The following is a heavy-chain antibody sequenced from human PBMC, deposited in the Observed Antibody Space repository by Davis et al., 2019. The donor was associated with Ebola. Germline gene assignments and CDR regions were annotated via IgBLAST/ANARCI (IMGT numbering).Heavy chain of an antibody. J-gene: IGHJ6*04. V-gene: IGHV3-23*01. CDR1: GFTFSSYW. CDR3: ARSGLSFGVVKYHYGMDA. Sequence: GESLKISCAASGFTFSSYWMHWVRQAPGKGLEWVSAISGSGGNTYYADSVKGRFTISRDNSKKTMYLQMNSLRGEDTAVYYCARSGLSFGVVKYHYGMDAWGKGTTVTVSS. CDR2: ISGSGGNT. D-gene: IGHD3-3*01.